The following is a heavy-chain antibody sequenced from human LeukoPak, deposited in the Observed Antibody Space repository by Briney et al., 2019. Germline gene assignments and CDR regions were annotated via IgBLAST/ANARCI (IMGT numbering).Heavy chain of an antibody. CDR3: ARDFDCSSTSCYSNWFDP. CDR1: GYTFTGYY. D-gene: IGHD2-2*01. CDR2: INPNSGGT. J-gene: IGHJ5*02. Sequence: ASVKVSCKASGYTFTGYYMHWVRQAPGQGLEWMGWINPNSGGTNYAQKFQGRVTMTRDTSISTAYMELSRLRSDDTAVYYCARDFDCSSTSCYSNWFDPWGQGTLVTVSS. V-gene: IGHV1-2*02.